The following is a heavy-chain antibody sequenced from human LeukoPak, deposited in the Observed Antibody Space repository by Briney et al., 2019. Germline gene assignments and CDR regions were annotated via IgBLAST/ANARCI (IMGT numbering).Heavy chain of an antibody. D-gene: IGHD3-22*01. CDR1: GFTFNNYW. CDR2: INSDGSTT. J-gene: IGHJ4*02. CDR3: AKDRSPYYYDSSGYLTVPFDY. V-gene: IGHV3-74*01. Sequence: GGSLRLSCAASGFTFNNYWMHWVRQAPGKGLVWVSRINSDGSTTSYADSVKGRFTISRDNAKNTLYLQMNSLRAEDTAVYYCAKDRSPYYYDSSGYLTVPFDYWGQGTLVTVSS.